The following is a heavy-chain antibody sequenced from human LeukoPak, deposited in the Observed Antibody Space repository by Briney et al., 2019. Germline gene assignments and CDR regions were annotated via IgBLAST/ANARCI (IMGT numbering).Heavy chain of an antibody. CDR1: SGSISSYY. D-gene: IGHD6-13*01. Sequence: SETLSLTCTASSGSISSYYWSWIRQPPGKGLEWIGYIYYSGSTNYNPSLKSRVTISVDASKNQFSLKLSSVTAADTAVYYCARVRQQLGAFDIWGQGTMVTVSS. J-gene: IGHJ3*02. V-gene: IGHV4-59*01. CDR2: IYYSGST. CDR3: ARVRQQLGAFDI.